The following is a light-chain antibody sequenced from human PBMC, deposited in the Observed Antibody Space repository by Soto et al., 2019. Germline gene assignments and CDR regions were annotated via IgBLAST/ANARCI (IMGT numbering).Light chain of an antibody. CDR3: QQYNSYSPT. CDR1: QSISVW. CDR2: KAS. V-gene: IGKV1-5*03. J-gene: IGKJ1*01. Sequence: DIQMTQSPSTLPASVGDRVTIASRASQSISVWSAWYQQKAGKAPNLMIYKASRLESGVPSRFSGSGSETEFTLTISGLQPGDSATYYCQQYNSYSPTLGQGTKVDIK.